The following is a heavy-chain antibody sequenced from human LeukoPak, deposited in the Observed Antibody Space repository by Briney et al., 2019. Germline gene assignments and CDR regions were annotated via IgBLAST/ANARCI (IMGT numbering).Heavy chain of an antibody. CDR3: ARVWSSGWYRVDY. D-gene: IGHD6-19*01. V-gene: IGHV4-39*07. Sequence: ASETLSLTCTVSGDSISSSSYYWEWIRQPPGKGLEWIGSIYYSGSTYYNPSLKSRATISVDTSKNQFSLKLSSVTAADTAVYYCARVWSSGWYRVDYWGQGTLVTVSS. CDR1: GDSISSSSYY. CDR2: IYYSGST. J-gene: IGHJ4*02.